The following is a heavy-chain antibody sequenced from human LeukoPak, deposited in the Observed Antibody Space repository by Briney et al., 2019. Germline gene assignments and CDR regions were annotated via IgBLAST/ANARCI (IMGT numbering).Heavy chain of an antibody. Sequence: GGSLRLSCKASGFSFSNYYMNWVRQAPGKGLEWLSHINGRGGIINYADSVKGRFTISRDNARNSLDLHMSSLGAEDTAVYYCARDRVDIVATTVDYWGQGTLVTVSS. J-gene: IGHJ4*02. CDR1: GFSFSNYY. V-gene: IGHV3-48*04. CDR2: INGRGGII. D-gene: IGHD5-12*01. CDR3: ARDRVDIVATTVDY.